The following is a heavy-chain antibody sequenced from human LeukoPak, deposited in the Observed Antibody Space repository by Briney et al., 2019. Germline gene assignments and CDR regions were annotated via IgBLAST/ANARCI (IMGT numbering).Heavy chain of an antibody. Sequence: ASVKVSCKVSGYTLTELSMHWVRQAPGKGLEWMGGFDPEDGETIYAQKFQGRVTKTEDTSTDTAYMELSSLRSEDTAVYYCATDTINSSGYYEGFDYWGQGTLVTVSS. CDR1: GYTLTELS. D-gene: IGHD3-22*01. V-gene: IGHV1-24*01. CDR3: ATDTINSSGYYEGFDY. J-gene: IGHJ4*02. CDR2: FDPEDGET.